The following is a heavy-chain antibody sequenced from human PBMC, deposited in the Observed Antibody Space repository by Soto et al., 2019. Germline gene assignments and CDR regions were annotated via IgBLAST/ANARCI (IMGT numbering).Heavy chain of an antibody. D-gene: IGHD3-22*01. CDR1: GGSISSGCCY. V-gene: IGHV4-31*03. CDR3: ARGTITMMSYYYGMDV. Sequence: SETLSLTCTVSGGSISSGCCYWSWIRQHPGKGLEWIGYIYYSGSTYYNPSLKSRVTISVDTSKNQFSLKLSSVTAADTAVYYCARGTITMMSYYYGMDVWGRGTTVTVSS. CDR2: IYYSGST. J-gene: IGHJ6*02.